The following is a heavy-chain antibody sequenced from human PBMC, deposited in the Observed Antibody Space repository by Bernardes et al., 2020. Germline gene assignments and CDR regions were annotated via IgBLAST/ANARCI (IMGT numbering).Heavy chain of an antibody. CDR3: ARVGRMTTVTTTFLSYLDY. D-gene: IGHD4-17*01. CDR1: GGSISSISYY. V-gene: IGHV4-39*01. Sequence: SETLSLTCTVSGGSISSISYYWGWLLQPPGKGLEWIGSIYYSGITYYNPSLNRRVTISVDTSKNQFSLKLSSVTAADTAVYYCARVGRMTTVTTTFLSYLDYWGQGTLATVSS. CDR2: IYYSGIT. J-gene: IGHJ4*02.